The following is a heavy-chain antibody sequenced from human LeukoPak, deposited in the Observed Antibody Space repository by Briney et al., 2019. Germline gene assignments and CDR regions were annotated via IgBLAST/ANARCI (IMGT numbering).Heavy chain of an antibody. Sequence: SETLSLTCSVSGGSLSIYSWSWVRQPAGKGLEWIGRICTGGSTNYNPSLKSRVTMSADTSKNQFSLKLSSVTAADTAVYYCARDWTHSVAHFGRYSWFDPWGQGTLVTVSS. CDR1: GGSLSIYS. CDR3: ARDWTHSVAHFGRYSWFDP. D-gene: IGHD3/OR15-3a*01. J-gene: IGHJ5*02. V-gene: IGHV4-4*07. CDR2: ICTGGST.